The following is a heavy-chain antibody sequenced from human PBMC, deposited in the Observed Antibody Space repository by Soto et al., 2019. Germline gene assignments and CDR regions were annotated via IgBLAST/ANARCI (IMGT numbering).Heavy chain of an antibody. J-gene: IGHJ6*02. V-gene: IGHV4-34*01. CDR1: GGSFSGYY. CDR3: AGHIVVVPAAITYYYYGMDV. D-gene: IGHD2-2*02. CDR2: VNHSGST. Sequence: SETLSLTCAVYGGSFSGYYWSWIRQPPGKGLEWIGEVNHSGSTNYNPSLKSRVTISVDTSKNQFSLKLGSVTAADTAVYYCAGHIVVVPAAITYYYYGMDVWGQGTTVTVSS.